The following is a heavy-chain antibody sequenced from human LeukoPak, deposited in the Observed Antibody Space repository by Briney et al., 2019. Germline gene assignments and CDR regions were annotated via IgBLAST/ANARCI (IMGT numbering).Heavy chain of an antibody. CDR1: GFSLSASGMC. Sequence: SGPALVKPTQTLTLTCTFSGFSLSASGMCVSWIRQPPGKALEWLARIDWDDDKYYSTSLKTRLTISKDTSKNQVVLTMTNMDPVDTATYYCARILSGPTSFDYWGQGTLVTVSS. CDR3: ARILSGPTSFDY. CDR2: IDWDDDK. V-gene: IGHV2-70*11. D-gene: IGHD1-1*01. J-gene: IGHJ4*02.